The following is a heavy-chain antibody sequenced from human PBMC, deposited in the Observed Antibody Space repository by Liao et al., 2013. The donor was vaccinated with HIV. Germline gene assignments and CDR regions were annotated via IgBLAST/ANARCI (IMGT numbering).Heavy chain of an antibody. V-gene: IGHV4-61*02. CDR1: GGSISSGSYY. J-gene: IGHJ6*03. CDR2: IYTSGST. D-gene: IGHD1-14*01. CDR3: ARAPRRINYYYYYMDV. Sequence: QVQLQESGPGLVKPSQTLSLTCTVSGGSISSGSYYWSWIRQPAGKGLEWIGRIYTSGSTNYNPSLKSRVTISVDTSKNQFSLKLSSVTAADTAVYYCARAPRRINYYYYYMDVWGKGTTVTVSS.